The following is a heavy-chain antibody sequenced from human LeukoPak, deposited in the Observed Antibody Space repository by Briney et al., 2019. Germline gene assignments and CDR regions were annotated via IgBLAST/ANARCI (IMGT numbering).Heavy chain of an antibody. CDR1: GFTFKNYV. V-gene: IGHV3-23*01. CDR2: IYGSGVSI. Sequence: PGGSLRLSCVASGFTFKNYVMNWVRQAPGKGLEWLATIYGSGVSISYADSVKGRFTISGDNSNNTLYPQMNSLRAEDTAMYYCAKDLGWELPAEAYWGQGILVTVSS. D-gene: IGHD1-26*01. J-gene: IGHJ4*02. CDR3: AKDLGWELPAEAY.